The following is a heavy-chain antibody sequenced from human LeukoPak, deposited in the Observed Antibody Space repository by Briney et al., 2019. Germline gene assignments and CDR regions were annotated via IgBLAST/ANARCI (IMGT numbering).Heavy chain of an antibody. CDR3: VRDYGLAGIDY. Sequence: VASVKVSCKASGYTFTSYYMHWVRQAPGQGLEWMGIINPSGGSTSYAQKFQGRVTMTRDTSTSTVYMELSSLRSEDTAVYYCVRDYGLAGIDYWGQGTLVTVSS. J-gene: IGHJ4*02. CDR2: INPSGGST. CDR1: GYTFTSYY. V-gene: IGHV1-46*01. D-gene: IGHD6-13*01.